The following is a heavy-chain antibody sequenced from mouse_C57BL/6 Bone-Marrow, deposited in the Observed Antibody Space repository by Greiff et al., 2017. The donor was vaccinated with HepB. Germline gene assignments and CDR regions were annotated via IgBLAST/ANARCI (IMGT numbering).Heavy chain of an antibody. CDR2: IWSDGST. CDR3: ARHGKGEIYYGNHYAMDY. Sequence: QVQLKESGPGLVAPSQSLSITCTVSGFSLTSYGVHWVRQPPGKGLEWLVVIWSDGSTTYNSALKSRLSISKDNSKSQVFLKMNSLQTDDTAMYYCARHGKGEIYYGNHYAMDYWGQGTSVTVSS. J-gene: IGHJ4*01. V-gene: IGHV2-6-1*01. CDR1: GFSLTSYG. D-gene: IGHD2-1*01.